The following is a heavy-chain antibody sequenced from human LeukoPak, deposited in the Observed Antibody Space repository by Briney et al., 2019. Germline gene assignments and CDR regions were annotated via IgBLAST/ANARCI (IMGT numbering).Heavy chain of an antibody. CDR2: ISSSSSYI. J-gene: IGHJ3*02. D-gene: IGHD2-2*01. V-gene: IGHV3-21*04. CDR3: AKGKRDQLLLCAFDI. CDR1: GFTFSSYS. Sequence: GGSLRLSCAASGFTFSSYSMNWVRQAPGKGLEWVSSISSSSSYIYYADSVKGRFTISRDNSKNTLYLQMNSLRAEDTAIYYCAKGKRDQLLLCAFDIWGQGTMVTVSS.